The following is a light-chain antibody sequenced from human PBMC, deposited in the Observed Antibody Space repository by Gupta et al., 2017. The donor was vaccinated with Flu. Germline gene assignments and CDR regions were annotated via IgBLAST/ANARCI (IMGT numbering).Light chain of an antibody. CDR3: QAWDSTVRV. Sequence: SPAQTASVTCSGYKLGDKNVSWYQQKPGQPPILVIYQDNKRPSGSPGRFSGSNSGNSATLTISGTQDVDEGDYYCQAWDSTVRVFGPGTKVTVL. J-gene: IGLJ1*01. CDR1: KLGDKN. CDR2: QDN. V-gene: IGLV3-1*01.